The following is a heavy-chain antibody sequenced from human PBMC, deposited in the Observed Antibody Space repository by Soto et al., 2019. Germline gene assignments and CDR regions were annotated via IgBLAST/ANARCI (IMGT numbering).Heavy chain of an antibody. CDR1: GYTFTDYA. CDR2: INAGNGNT. J-gene: IGHJ4*02. CDR3: ARGFLPVVRGIIITHVFDS. D-gene: IGHD3-10*01. Sequence: ASVKVSCKASGYTFTDYAIHWVRQAPGQRLEWMGWINAGNGNTKYSEKFQGRFTITKDTSASTVHMELSSLRSEDTAVYSCARGFLPVVRGIIITHVFDSWGQGTLVTVSP. V-gene: IGHV1-3*01.